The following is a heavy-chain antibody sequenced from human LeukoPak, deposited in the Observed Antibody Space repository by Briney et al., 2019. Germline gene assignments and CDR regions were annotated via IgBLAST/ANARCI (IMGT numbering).Heavy chain of an antibody. Sequence: GGSLRLSCAASGFTFSSYAMSWVRQAAGGGLEWVSVTSGSGRTTFYADSVKGRFTISRDNSKNTLYLQMNSLRAEDTAVYYCARAGDFSSRSCEEYWGQGTLVIVSS. D-gene: IGHD2-2*03. CDR1: GFTFSSYA. CDR2: TSGSGRTT. J-gene: IGHJ4*02. V-gene: IGHV3-23*01. CDR3: ARAGDFSSRSCEEY.